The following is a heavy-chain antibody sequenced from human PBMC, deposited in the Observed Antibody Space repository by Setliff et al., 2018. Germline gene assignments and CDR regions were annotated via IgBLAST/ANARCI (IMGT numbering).Heavy chain of an antibody. CDR2: ISGSGGST. D-gene: IGHD6-13*01. Sequence: ETLSLSCAASGFTFSSYAMSWVRQAPGKGLEWVSAISGSGGSTYYADSVKGRFTISRDSSKNTLYLQMNSLRAEDTAVYYCAKVKQQLAFDYWGQGTLVTVSS. CDR3: AKVKQQLAFDY. CDR1: GFTFSSYA. V-gene: IGHV3-23*01. J-gene: IGHJ4*02.